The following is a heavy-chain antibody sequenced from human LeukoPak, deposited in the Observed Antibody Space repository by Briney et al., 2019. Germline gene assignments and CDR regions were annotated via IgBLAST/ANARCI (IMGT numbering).Heavy chain of an antibody. J-gene: IGHJ3*02. CDR3: VARDYYDSSGSNAFDI. Sequence: SETLSLTCTVSGGSVSSGSYYWSWIRQPPGKGLVWIGYIYYSGSTNYNPSLKSRVTISVDTSKTQFYLKLSSVAAADTAVYYCVARDYYDSSGSNAFDIWGQGTMVTVSS. V-gene: IGHV4-61*01. D-gene: IGHD3-22*01. CDR1: GGSVSSGSYY. CDR2: IYYSGST.